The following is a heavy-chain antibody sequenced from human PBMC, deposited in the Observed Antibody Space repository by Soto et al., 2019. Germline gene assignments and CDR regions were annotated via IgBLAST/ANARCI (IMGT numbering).Heavy chain of an antibody. CDR3: TIHHPHHDDSSDYFDY. D-gene: IGHD3-22*01. V-gene: IGHV4-39*01. CDR2: IFHTGRT. Sequence: SETLSLTCTVSDGSISTSSYYWGWIRQSPGKGLEWIGTIFHTGRTYYNPSLESRVSLSVDTSKNQFSLHLTSVSAADTAVYFCTIHHPHHDDSSDYFDYWGQRSLVTVSS. J-gene: IGHJ5*01. CDR1: DGSISTSSYY.